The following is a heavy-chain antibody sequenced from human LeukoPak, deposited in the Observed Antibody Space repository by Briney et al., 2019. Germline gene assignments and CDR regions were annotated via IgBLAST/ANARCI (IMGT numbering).Heavy chain of an antibody. V-gene: IGHV3-48*03. D-gene: IGHD6-19*01. CDR2: ISSSGSTI. CDR1: GFTFSTYN. Sequence: GGSLRLSCAASGFTFSTYNLNWVRQAPGKGLEWVSYISSSGSTIYYADSVKGRFTISRDNAKNSLYLQMNSLRAEDTAIYYCARSSGWYHRGPDYYYYYMDVWGKGTTVTVS. J-gene: IGHJ6*03. CDR3: ARSSGWYHRGPDYYYYYMDV.